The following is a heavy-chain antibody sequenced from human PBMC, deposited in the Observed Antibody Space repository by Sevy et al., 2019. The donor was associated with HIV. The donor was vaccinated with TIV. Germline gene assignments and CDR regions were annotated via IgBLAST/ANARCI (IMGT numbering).Heavy chain of an antibody. J-gene: IGHJ6*02. Sequence: GGSLRLSCAASGFTFSSYAMHWVRQAPGKGLEWVAVISYDGSSKYYAHFVEGRFTISRDNSKNTLYLQMNSLRAEDTALYFCARAPASCINCYDARDGMDVWGQGTPVTVSS. V-gene: IGHV3-30-3*01. CDR2: ISYDGSSK. CDR3: ARAPASCINCYDARDGMDV. CDR1: GFTFSSYA. D-gene: IGHD2-2*01.